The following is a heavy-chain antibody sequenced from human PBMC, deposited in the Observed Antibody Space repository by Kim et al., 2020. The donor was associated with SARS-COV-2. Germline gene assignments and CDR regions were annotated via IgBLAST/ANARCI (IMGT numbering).Heavy chain of an antibody. CDR3: ARVSLETSTDY. Sequence: GGSLRLSCAASGFTFSTYWMHWVRQAPGKGLVWVSRINSDGSSTSYADSVKGRFTISRDNARNTLFLQMNSLRAEDTAVYYCARVSLETSTDYWGQGILVTVSS. CDR1: GFTFSTYW. J-gene: IGHJ4*02. V-gene: IGHV3-74*01. CDR2: INSDGSST.